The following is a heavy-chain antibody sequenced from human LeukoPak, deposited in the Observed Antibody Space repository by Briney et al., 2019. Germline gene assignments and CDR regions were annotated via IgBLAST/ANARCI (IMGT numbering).Heavy chain of an antibody. Sequence: GGSLRLSCAASGFTFSGYAMHWVRQAPGKGLEGVAVISYDGSNKYYADSVKGRFTISRDNSKKRLYLQMNSLRAEDTAVYYCAREGCSSTSCLDYWGQGTLVTVSS. CDR1: GFTFSGYA. V-gene: IGHV3-30*04. D-gene: IGHD2-2*01. J-gene: IGHJ4*02. CDR3: AREGCSSTSCLDY. CDR2: ISYDGSNK.